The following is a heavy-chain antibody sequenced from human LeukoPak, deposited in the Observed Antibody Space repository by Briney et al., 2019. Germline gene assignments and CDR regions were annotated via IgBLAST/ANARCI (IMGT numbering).Heavy chain of an antibody. CDR1: GFTFSSYA. V-gene: IGHV3-30*04. Sequence: GRSLRLSCAASGFTFSSYAMHWVRQAPGKGLEWVAVISYDGSNKYYADSVKGRFTISRDNSKNTLYLQMNSLRAEDTAVYFRARGGSDTAMAHDYWGQGTLVTVSS. D-gene: IGHD5-18*01. CDR3: ARGGSDTAMAHDY. CDR2: ISYDGSNK. J-gene: IGHJ4*02.